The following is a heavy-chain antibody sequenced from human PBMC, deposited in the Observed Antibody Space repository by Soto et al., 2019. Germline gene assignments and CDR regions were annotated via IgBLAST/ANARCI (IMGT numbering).Heavy chain of an antibody. Sequence: GGSLRLSCAASGFTFSSYAMSWVRQAPGKGLEWVSAISASGEQTFYADSVKGRFTISRDNSKNMLFLLMNSLRDDDTALYFCAQDRGWGVVSPSHDSWGQGTLVTVSS. CDR1: GFTFSSYA. CDR2: ISASGEQT. D-gene: IGHD2-21*01. J-gene: IGHJ4*02. V-gene: IGHV3-23*01. CDR3: AQDRGWGVVSPSHDS.